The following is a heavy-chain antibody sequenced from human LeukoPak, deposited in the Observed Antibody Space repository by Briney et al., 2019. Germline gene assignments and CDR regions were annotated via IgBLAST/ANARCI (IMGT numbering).Heavy chain of an antibody. CDR1: GYTFSSYD. V-gene: IGHV1-8*03. CDR2: MNPNSGNR. D-gene: IGHD2/OR15-2a*01. CDR3: AKDSAKKYDDY. Sequence: ASVKVSCKASGYTFSSYDINWVRQATGQGLEWMGWMNPNSGNRGYAQKFQGRVTITRNTSISTAYMELNSLRAEDTAVYYCAKDSAKKYDDYWGQGTLVTVSS. J-gene: IGHJ4*02.